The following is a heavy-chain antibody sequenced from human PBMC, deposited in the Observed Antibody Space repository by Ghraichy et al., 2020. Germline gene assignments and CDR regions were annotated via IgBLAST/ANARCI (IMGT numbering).Heavy chain of an antibody. V-gene: IGHV3-48*02. CDR2: ISSSSSTI. J-gene: IGHJ4*02. CDR1: GFTFSSYS. Sequence: GESMNISCAASGFTFSSYSMNWVRQAPGKGLEWVSYISSSSSTIYYADSVKGRFTISRDNAKNSLYLQMNSLRDEDTAVYYCARDRGSSGWYDEAPFDYWGQGTLVTVSS. D-gene: IGHD6-19*01. CDR3: ARDRGSSGWYDEAPFDY.